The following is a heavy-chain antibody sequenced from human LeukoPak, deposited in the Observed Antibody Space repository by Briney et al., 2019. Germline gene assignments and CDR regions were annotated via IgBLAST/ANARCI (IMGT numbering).Heavy chain of an antibody. Sequence: PGRSLRLSCAASGFTFSSYGMHWVRQAPGKGLEWVAVIWYDGSNKYYGDPVKGRFTISRDNSKNTVYLQMNSLRVEDTAMYYCGRVRLANTGYDAIDYWGQGTLVTVSS. CDR3: GRVRLANTGYDAIDY. CDR2: IWYDGSNK. J-gene: IGHJ4*02. D-gene: IGHD5-12*01. V-gene: IGHV3-33*01. CDR1: GFTFSSYG.